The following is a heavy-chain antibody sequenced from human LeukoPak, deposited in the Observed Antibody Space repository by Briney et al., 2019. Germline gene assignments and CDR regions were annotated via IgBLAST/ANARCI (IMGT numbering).Heavy chain of an antibody. Sequence: SQTLSLTCTVSGGSISSGDYYWSWIRQPPGKGLEWIGYIYYSGSTYYNPSLKSRVTISVATSKNQFSLKLSSVTAADTAVYYCARQGIYGSGGDYWGQGTLVTVSS. J-gene: IGHJ4*02. CDR2: IYYSGST. CDR3: ARQGIYGSGGDY. D-gene: IGHD3-10*01. V-gene: IGHV4-30-4*08. CDR1: GGSISSGDYY.